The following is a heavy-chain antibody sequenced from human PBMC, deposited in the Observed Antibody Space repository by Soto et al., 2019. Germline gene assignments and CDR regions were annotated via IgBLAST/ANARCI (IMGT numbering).Heavy chain of an antibody. J-gene: IGHJ4*02. CDR2: ISWNSGSR. CDR3: AKDMGYDLSPLGYFDY. V-gene: IGHV3-9*01. Sequence: GGSLRLSCAASGFTFDDYAMHWVRQAPGKGLEWVSGISWNSGSRGYADSVKGRFTISRDNAKNSLSLQMNSLRSEDTALYYCAKDMGYDLSPLGYFDYWGQGTLVTVSS. D-gene: IGHD5-12*01. CDR1: GFTFDDYA.